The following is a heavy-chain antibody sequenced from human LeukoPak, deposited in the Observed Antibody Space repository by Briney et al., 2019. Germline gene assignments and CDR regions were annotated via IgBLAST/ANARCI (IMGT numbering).Heavy chain of an antibody. CDR2: ISSSGSTI. Sequence: GSLRLSCVASGFTFSSYGMRWVRQAPGKGLEWVSYISSSGSTIYYADSVKGRFTISRDNAKNSLYLQMNSLRAEDTAVYYCAELGITMIGGVWGKGTTVTISS. V-gene: IGHV3-48*04. D-gene: IGHD3-10*02. J-gene: IGHJ6*04. CDR3: AELGITMIGGV. CDR1: GFTFSSYG.